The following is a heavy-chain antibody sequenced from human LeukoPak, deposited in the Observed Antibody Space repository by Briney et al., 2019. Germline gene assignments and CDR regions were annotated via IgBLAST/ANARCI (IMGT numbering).Heavy chain of an antibody. CDR1: GGSISSSNW. CDR3: ARQEAPDGIAAADYYYYYYMDV. V-gene: IGHV4-4*02. CDR2: IYHSGST. Sequence: PSGTLSLTCAVSGGSISSSNWWSWVRQPPGKGLEWIGEIYHSGSTNYNPSLKSRVTISVDKSKNQFSLKLSSVTAADTAVYYCARQEAPDGIAAADYYYYYYMDVWGKGTTVTVSS. J-gene: IGHJ6*03. D-gene: IGHD6-13*01.